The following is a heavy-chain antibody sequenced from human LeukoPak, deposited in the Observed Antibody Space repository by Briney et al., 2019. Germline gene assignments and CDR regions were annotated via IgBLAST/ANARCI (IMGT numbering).Heavy chain of an antibody. CDR2: MNPNSGNT. CDR3: ATGYCSGGSCYSYDY. CDR1: GYTFTSYD. Sequence: ASVKVSCKASGYTFTSYDINWVRQATGQGLEWMGWMNPNSGNTGYAQKFQGRVTMTRDTSISTAYMELSRLRSDDTAVYYCATGYCSGGSCYSYDYWGQGTLVTVSS. V-gene: IGHV1-8*01. J-gene: IGHJ4*02. D-gene: IGHD2-15*01.